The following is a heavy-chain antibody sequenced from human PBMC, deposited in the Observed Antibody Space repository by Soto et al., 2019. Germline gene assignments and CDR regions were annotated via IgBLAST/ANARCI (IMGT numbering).Heavy chain of an antibody. CDR3: AREGFSSSYLAY. D-gene: IGHD3-22*01. CDR1: GGTFGSYS. J-gene: IGHJ4*02. V-gene: IGHV1-69*01. Sequence: QVQLVQSGAEVKKPGSSVKVSCRASGGTFGSYSITWVRQAPGQGLDWMGRIVPIFTTPKYAQRFQGRVTITADDSTNTVYMELSGLTSDDTAMYYCAREGFSSSYLAYWGQGTLVTVSS. CDR2: IVPIFTTP.